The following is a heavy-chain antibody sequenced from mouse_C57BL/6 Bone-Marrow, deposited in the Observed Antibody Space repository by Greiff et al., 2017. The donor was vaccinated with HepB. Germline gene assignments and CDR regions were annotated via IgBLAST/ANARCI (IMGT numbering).Heavy chain of an antibody. J-gene: IGHJ3*01. CDR3: ARSDGYYWFAY. Sequence: QVQLQQPGAELVRPGSSVKLSCKASGYTFTSYWMDWVKQRPGQGLEWIGNIYPSDSETHYNQKFKDKATLTVDKSSSTAYMQLSSLTSEDSAVYYWARSDGYYWFAYWGQGTLVTVSA. CDR1: GYTFTSYW. CDR2: IYPSDSET. V-gene: IGHV1-61*01. D-gene: IGHD2-3*01.